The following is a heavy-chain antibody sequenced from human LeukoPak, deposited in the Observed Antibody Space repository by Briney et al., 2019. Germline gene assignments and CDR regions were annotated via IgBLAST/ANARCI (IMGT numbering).Heavy chain of an antibody. V-gene: IGHV3-21*01. D-gene: IGHD2-15*01. J-gene: IGHJ6*03. CDR2: ITSDSSYV. Sequence: PGGSLRLSCAASGFTFSSYNMNWVRQAPGKGLEWVSSITSDSSYVFYADSVKGRFTISRDNAENSLFLQMNSLRAEDTAVYYCARDRVAGNYYYYMDVWGKGTTVTISS. CDR3: ARDRVAGNYYYYMDV. CDR1: GFTFSSYN.